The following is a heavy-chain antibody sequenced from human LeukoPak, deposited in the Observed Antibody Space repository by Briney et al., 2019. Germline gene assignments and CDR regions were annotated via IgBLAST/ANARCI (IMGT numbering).Heavy chain of an antibody. D-gene: IGHD3-22*01. V-gene: IGHV3-43*02. CDR2: ISGDGGST. J-gene: IGHJ6*02. Sequence: GGSLRLSCAASGFTFDDYAMHWVRQAPGKGLEWVSLISGDGGSTYYADSVKGRFTISRDNSKNSLYLQMNSLRTEDTALYYCAKDMSMIVVVSISYGMDVWGQGTTVTVSS. CDR3: AKDMSMIVVVSISYGMDV. CDR1: GFTFDDYA.